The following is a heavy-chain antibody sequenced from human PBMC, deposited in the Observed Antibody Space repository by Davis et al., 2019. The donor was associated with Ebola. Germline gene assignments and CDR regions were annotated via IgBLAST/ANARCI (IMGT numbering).Heavy chain of an antibody. J-gene: IGHJ5*02. CDR3: AKGGGFWSADLNWFDP. CDR1: GGSISSGGYY. V-gene: IGHV4-31*03. D-gene: IGHD3-3*01. Sequence: LRLSCTVSGGSISSGGYYWSWIRQHPGKGLEWIGYIYYSGSTYYNPSLKSRVTISVDTSKKQFSLKLSSVTAADTAVYYCAKGGGFWSADLNWFDPWGQGTLVTVSS. CDR2: IYYSGST.